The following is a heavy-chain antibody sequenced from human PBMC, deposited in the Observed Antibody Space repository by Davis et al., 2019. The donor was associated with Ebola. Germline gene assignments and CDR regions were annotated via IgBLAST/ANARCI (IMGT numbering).Heavy chain of an antibody. Sequence: GESLKISCKGSGYSFSTYWIGWVRQMPGKGLEWMGIIYPGDSNTIYSPSFHGQVTISADKSISTAYLQWSNLKASDTAMYYCARPKYSSSLDAFNIWGQGTKITVSS. J-gene: IGHJ3*02. V-gene: IGHV5-51*01. D-gene: IGHD6-6*01. CDR1: GYSFSTYW. CDR3: ARPKYSSSLDAFNI. CDR2: IYPGDSNT.